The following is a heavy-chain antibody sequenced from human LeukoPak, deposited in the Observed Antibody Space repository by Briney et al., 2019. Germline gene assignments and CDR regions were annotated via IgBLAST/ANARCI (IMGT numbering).Heavy chain of an antibody. J-gene: IGHJ4*02. Sequence: PSETLSLTCTVSGGSISSSSYYWGWIRQPPGKGLEWIGSIYYSGSTYYNPSLKSRVTISVDTSKNQFSLKLSSVTAADTAVYYCARDPRALGGDYYLFDYWGQGTLVTVSS. CDR1: GGSISSSSYY. CDR2: IYYSGST. D-gene: IGHD4-17*01. V-gene: IGHV4-39*07. CDR3: ARDPRALGGDYYLFDY.